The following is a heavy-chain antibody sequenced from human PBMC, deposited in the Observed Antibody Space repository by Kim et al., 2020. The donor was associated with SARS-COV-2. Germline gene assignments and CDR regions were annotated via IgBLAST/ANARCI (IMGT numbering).Heavy chain of an antibody. CDR3: ARDSKGSGSYYPYYFDY. J-gene: IGHJ4*02. Sequence: FQGRVTITRDTSASTAYMELSSLRSEDTAVYYCARDSKGSGSYYPYYFDYWGQGTLVTVSS. D-gene: IGHD3-10*01. V-gene: IGHV1-3*01.